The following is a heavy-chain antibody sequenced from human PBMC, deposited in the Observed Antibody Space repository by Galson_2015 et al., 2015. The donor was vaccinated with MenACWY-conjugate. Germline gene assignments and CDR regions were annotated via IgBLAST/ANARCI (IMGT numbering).Heavy chain of an antibody. CDR1: GYTFTSYG. V-gene: IGHV1-18*01. CDR2: ISAYNGNT. CDR3: ARDTTHYGMDV. J-gene: IGHJ6*02. Sequence: SVKVSCKASGYTFTSYGISWVRQAPGQGLEWMGWISAYNGNTSYAQKLQGRVTMTTDTSTSTDYMELRSLRSDDTAVYYCARDTTHYGMDVWGQGTTVTVSS. D-gene: IGHD2/OR15-2a*01.